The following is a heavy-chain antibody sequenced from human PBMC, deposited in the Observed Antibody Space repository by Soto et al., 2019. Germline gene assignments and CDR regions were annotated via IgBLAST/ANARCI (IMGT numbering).Heavy chain of an antibody. J-gene: IGHJ4*02. CDR3: AKKGDYYGSGSQVDY. CDR1: GFTFSSYA. D-gene: IGHD3-10*01. Sequence: LRLSCAASGFTFSSYAMTWVRQAPGKGLEWVSAISGSGGSTYYADSVKGRFTISRDNSKNTLYLQMNSLRAEDTAAYYCAKKGDYYGSGSQVDYWGQGTLVTVSS. CDR2: ISGSGGST. V-gene: IGHV3-23*01.